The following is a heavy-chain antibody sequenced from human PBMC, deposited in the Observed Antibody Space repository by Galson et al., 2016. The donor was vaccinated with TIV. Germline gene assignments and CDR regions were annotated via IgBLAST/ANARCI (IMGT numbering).Heavy chain of an antibody. CDR3: AHIRITLIPDAFYI. D-gene: IGHD3-22*01. CDR1: GFSLSDTGVG. J-gene: IGHJ3*02. V-gene: IGHV2-5*02. Sequence: PALVKPTQTLTLTCTFSGFSLSDTGVGVGWIRQPPGKALEWLGIFYWDDDTRYSPTLGSRLTITKDTSKNQVVLTVTDMDPVDTGTYFCAHIRITLIPDAFYIWGQGTTVTASS. CDR2: FYWDDDT.